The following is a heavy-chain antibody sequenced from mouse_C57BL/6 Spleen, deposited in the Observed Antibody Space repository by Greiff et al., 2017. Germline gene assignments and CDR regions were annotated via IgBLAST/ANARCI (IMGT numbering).Heavy chain of an antibody. CDR1: GFTFSDYG. V-gene: IGHV5-15*01. CDR2: ISNLAYSI. Sequence: EVKLLESGGGLVQPGGSLKLSCAASGFTFSDYGMAWVRQAPRKGPEWVAFISNLAYSIYYADKVTGRFTISRENAKNTLYLEMSSLRSEDTAMYYCARQTGTSYFDYWGQGTTLTVSS. D-gene: IGHD4-1*01. CDR3: ARQTGTSYFDY. J-gene: IGHJ2*01.